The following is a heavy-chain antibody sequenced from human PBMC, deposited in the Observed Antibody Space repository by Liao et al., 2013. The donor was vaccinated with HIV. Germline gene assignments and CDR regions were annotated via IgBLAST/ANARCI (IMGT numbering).Heavy chain of an antibody. CDR2: IYTSGST. CDR3: ARALPSKGGSGFLLAFVP. Sequence: QVQLQESGPGLVKPSETLSLTCTVSGGSISSYYWSWIRQPAGKGLEWIGRIYTSGSTNYNPSLKSRVTVSVDTSKNQFSLKLSSVTAADTAMYYCARALPSKGGSGFLLAFVPSGPGTLVTVSS. J-gene: IGHJ5*02. CDR1: GGSISSYY. D-gene: IGHD3-16*01. V-gene: IGHV4-4*07.